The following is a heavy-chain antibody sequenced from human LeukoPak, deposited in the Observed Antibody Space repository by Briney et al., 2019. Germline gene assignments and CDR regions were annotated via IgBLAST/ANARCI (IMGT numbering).Heavy chain of an antibody. CDR2: IIPIFATT. CDR1: GYTFTSYD. V-gene: IGHV1-69*13. D-gene: IGHD1-14*01. CDR3: ARGPPLTYDHTPEGYYHYYMDV. Sequence: SVKVSCKASGYTFTSYDIAWVRQAPGQGLEWMAGIIPIFATTNYAQEFQGRVSLTADESTSTVYMELSSLRYDDTAVYYCARGPPLTYDHTPEGYYHYYMDVWGEGTTVTISS. J-gene: IGHJ6*03.